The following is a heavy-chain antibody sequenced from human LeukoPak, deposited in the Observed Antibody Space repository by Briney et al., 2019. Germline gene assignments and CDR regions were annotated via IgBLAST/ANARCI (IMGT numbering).Heavy chain of an antibody. V-gene: IGHV4-61*02. D-gene: IGHD6-13*01. J-gene: IGHJ4*02. CDR2: IYTSGST. Sequence: SQTLSLTCTVSGGSISSGSYYWSWIRQPAGKGLEWIGRIYTSGSTNYNPSLKSRVTISVDTSKNQFSLKLSSVTAADTAVYYCARAPAAAGRFDYRGQGTLVTVSS. CDR3: ARAPAAAGRFDY. CDR1: GGSISSGSYY.